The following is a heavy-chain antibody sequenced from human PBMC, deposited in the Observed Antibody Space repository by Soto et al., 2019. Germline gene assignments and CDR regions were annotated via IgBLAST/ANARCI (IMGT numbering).Heavy chain of an antibody. J-gene: IGHJ4*02. CDR2: IFYNGNA. V-gene: IGHV4-31*03. Sequence: QVQLQESGPGLVKPSQTLSLTCTVSGGSISNGDYYWTWIRQHPGKGLEWIGYIFYNGNAYYTPSLKSRITISIDTSENQFSLKLTSVTAADTAVYYCASLRGSGPNFFFDYWGQGNLVTVSS. D-gene: IGHD3-10*01. CDR3: ASLRGSGPNFFFDY. CDR1: GGSISNGDYY.